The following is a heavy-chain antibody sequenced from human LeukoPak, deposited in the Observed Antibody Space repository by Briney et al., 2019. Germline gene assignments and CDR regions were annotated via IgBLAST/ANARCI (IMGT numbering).Heavy chain of an antibody. CDR3: ARDQPGTYTLSST. CDR1: GFTFSSYA. Sequence: GGSLRLSCAASGFTFSSYAMSWVRQAPGKGLEWVCTVTNSGGSTYYADSVKGRFTISRDNSKNTLYLQMNSLRAEDTAVYYCARDQPGTYTLSSTWGQGTLVTVYS. D-gene: IGHD6-19*01. V-gene: IGHV3-23*01. CDR2: VTNSGGST. J-gene: IGHJ5*02.